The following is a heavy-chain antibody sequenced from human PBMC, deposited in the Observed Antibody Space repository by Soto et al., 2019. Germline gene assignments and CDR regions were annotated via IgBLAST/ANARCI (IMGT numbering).Heavy chain of an antibody. J-gene: IGHJ6*02. D-gene: IGHD3-3*01. CDR2: IYTSGST. CDR3: ARGLSNRKYYDFWSGYHDSAYYYHGMDV. Sequence: SETLSLTCTVSGGSISSYYWSWIRQPAGKGLEWIGRIYTSGSTNYNPSLKSRVTMSVDTSKNQFSLKLSSVTAADTAVYYCARGLSNRKYYDFWSGYHDSAYYYHGMDVWGQGTTVTVSS. CDR1: GGSISSYY. V-gene: IGHV4-4*07.